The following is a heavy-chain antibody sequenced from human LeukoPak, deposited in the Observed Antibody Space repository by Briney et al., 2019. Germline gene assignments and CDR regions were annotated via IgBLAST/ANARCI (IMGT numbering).Heavy chain of an antibody. D-gene: IGHD3-10*01. CDR3: ARSGLLWFGSFDY. J-gene: IGHJ4*02. Sequence: SETLSLTRTVSGGSISSSSYYWGWIRQPPGEGLEWIGSIYYSGSTYYNPSLKSRVTISVDTSKNQFSLKLSSVTAADTAVYYCARSGLLWFGSFDYWGQGTLVTVSS. CDR2: IYYSGST. V-gene: IGHV4-39*01. CDR1: GGSISSSSYY.